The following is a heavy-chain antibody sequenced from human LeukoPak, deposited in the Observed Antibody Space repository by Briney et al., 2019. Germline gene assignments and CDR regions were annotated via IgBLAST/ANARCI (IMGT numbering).Heavy chain of an antibody. CDR3: ARDYRNYGLDY. Sequence: GGSLRLSCAASGFIVSSNHMSWVRQAPGKGLEWVSIIYSGADTYYADSVKGRFTVSRDNSKNTVYLQMNSLRAEDTAVYYCARDYRNYGLDYWGQGTLVTVSS. J-gene: IGHJ4*02. CDR2: IYSGADT. V-gene: IGHV3-53*01. CDR1: GFIVSSNH. D-gene: IGHD4-17*01.